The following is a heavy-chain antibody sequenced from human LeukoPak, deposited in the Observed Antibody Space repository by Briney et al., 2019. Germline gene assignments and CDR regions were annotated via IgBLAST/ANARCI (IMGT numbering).Heavy chain of an antibody. J-gene: IGHJ4*02. D-gene: IGHD5-12*01. CDR3: ARVGGYPSVYYFDY. Sequence: GGSLRLSCAASGFTFSSYWMHWVRHAPGKGLVWVSRINSDGSSTSYADSVKGRFTISRDNAKNTLYLQMNSLRAEGTAVYYCARVGGYPSVYYFDYWGQGTLVTVSS. V-gene: IGHV3-74*01. CDR2: INSDGSST. CDR1: GFTFSSYW.